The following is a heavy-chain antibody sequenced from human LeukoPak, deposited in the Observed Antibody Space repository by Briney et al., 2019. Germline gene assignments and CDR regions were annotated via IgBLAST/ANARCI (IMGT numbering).Heavy chain of an antibody. V-gene: IGHV3-30-3*01. CDR2: ISYDGSNK. D-gene: IGHD5-24*01. Sequence: GGSLRLSCAASGFTFSSYAMHWVRQAPGKGLEWVAVISYDGSNKYYADSVKGRFTISRDNSKNTLYLQMNSLRAEDTAVYYCARGRWSATTATYYLDFWGQGTLVTVSS. CDR1: GFTFSSYA. J-gene: IGHJ4*02. CDR3: ARGRWSATTATYYLDF.